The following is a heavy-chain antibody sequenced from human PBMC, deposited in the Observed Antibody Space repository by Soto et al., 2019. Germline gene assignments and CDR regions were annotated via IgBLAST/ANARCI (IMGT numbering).Heavy chain of an antibody. J-gene: IGHJ4*02. CDR2: IYSGGST. Sequence: GALRLSGAASVFTFSSNYMSWVRQAPGKGLEWVSVIYSGGSTYYADSVKGRFTISRDNSKNTLYLQMNSLRAEDTAVYYCASYYYDSSGSEHDYWGQGTLVTVSS. D-gene: IGHD3-22*01. CDR3: ASYYYDSSGSEHDY. V-gene: IGHV3-53*01. CDR1: VFTFSSNY.